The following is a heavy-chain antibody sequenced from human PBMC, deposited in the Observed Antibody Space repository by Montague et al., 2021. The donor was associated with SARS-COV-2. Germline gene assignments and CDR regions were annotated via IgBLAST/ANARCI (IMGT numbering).Heavy chain of an antibody. D-gene: IGHD3-22*01. CDR2: IYYSGST. Sequence: SETLSLTCTVSGDSISSSSYYWGWIRQPPGKGLEWIGSIYYSGSTYYNPSLKSRVTISVDTSKNQFSLKLSSVTAADTAVYYCAREGGWLSRGSYYFDYWGQGTLGTGSS. CDR3: AREGGWLSRGSYYFDY. J-gene: IGHJ4*02. CDR1: GDSISSSSYY. V-gene: IGHV4-39*07.